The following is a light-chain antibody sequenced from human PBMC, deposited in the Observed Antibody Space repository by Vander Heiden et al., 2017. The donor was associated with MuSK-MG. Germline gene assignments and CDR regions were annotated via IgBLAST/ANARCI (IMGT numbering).Light chain of an antibody. J-gene: IGKJ2*01. Sequence: DIVLTQSPCTLPLSPGDRATLSCRASQYVTGSQLSWYQQKVGKAPRLLIYGASNRATGIPERFSGSGSGTDFTLTISRLEPEDFAVYFCQQYGDHPYTFGQGTKLETK. CDR1: QYVTGSQ. CDR2: GAS. V-gene: IGKV3-20*01. CDR3: QQYGDHPYT.